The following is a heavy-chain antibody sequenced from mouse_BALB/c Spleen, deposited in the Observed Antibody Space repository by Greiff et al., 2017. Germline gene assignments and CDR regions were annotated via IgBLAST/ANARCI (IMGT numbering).Heavy chain of an antibody. CDR1: GFTFTDYY. CDR3: ARPDGSYWYFDV. V-gene: IGHV7-3*02. D-gene: IGHD2-3*01. CDR2: IRNKANGYTT. J-gene: IGHJ1*01. Sequence: EVKLVESGGGLVQPGGSLRLSCATSGFTFTDYYMSWVRQPPGKALEWLGFIRNKANGYTTEYSASVKGRFTISRDNSQSILYLQMNTLRAEDSATYYCARPDGSYWYFDVWGAGTTVTVSS.